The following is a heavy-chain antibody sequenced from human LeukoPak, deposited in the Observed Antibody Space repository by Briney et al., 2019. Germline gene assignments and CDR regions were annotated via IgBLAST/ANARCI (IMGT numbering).Heavy chain of an antibody. Sequence: PGGSLRLSCAASGFTFSSYAMHWVRQAPGKGLEYVSAISSNGGSTYYANSVKGRFTISRDNSKNTLYLQMGSLRAEDMAVYYCARDREVRGVITPVAFDIWGQGTMVTVSP. D-gene: IGHD3-10*01. V-gene: IGHV3-64*01. CDR3: ARDREVRGVITPVAFDI. J-gene: IGHJ3*02. CDR2: ISSNGGST. CDR1: GFTFSSYA.